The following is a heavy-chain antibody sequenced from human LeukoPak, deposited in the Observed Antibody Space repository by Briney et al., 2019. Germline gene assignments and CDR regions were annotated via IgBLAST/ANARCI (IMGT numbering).Heavy chain of an antibody. J-gene: IGHJ4*02. CDR2: ISSSSSYI. CDR3: ARDTFDY. V-gene: IGHV3-21*01. Sequence: GGSLRLSCAASAFTFSTYRMNWVRQAPGKGLEWVSSISSSSSYIFYADSVKGRFTISRDNAKNSLYLQMNSLRAEDTAFYYCARDTFDYWGQGTLVTVSS. CDR1: AFTFSTYR.